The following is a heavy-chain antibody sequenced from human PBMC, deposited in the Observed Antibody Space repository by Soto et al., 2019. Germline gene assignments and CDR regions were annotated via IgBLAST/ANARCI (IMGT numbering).Heavy chain of an antibody. V-gene: IGHV5-10-1*01. CDR1: GYSFTSYW. J-gene: IGHJ6*02. CDR2: IDPSDSYT. D-gene: IGHD6-13*01. CDR3: ARHIVAAAEDYYYGMDV. Sequence: RGESLKISCKGSGYSFTSYWISWVRQMPGKGLEWMGRIDPSDSYTNYSPSFQGHVTISADKSISTAYLQWSSLKASDTAMYYCARHIVAAAEDYYYGMDVWGQGTTVTVSS.